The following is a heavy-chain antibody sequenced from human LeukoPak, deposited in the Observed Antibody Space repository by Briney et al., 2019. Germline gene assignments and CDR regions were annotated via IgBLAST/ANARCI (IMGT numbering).Heavy chain of an antibody. Sequence: GGSLRLSCAASGFTFSSYAMGWVRQPPGKGLEWVSGISSGGGSTYYTDSMKGQFTISRDNSKNTLYLQMNSLTAEDTALYYCANARGTSSSYFDLWGRGTLVTVSS. CDR1: GFTFSSYA. CDR3: ANARGTSSSYFDL. CDR2: ISSGGGST. V-gene: IGHV3-23*01. D-gene: IGHD6-6*01. J-gene: IGHJ2*01.